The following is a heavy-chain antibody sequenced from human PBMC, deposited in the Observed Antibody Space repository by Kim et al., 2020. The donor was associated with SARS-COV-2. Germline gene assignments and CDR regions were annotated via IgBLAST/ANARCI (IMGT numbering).Heavy chain of an antibody. V-gene: IGHV3-23*01. CDR1: GFTFSSYA. J-gene: IGHJ4*02. CDR2: ISDSGGST. CDR3: ANQGLAD. Sequence: GGSLRLSCAASGFTFSSYAMNWVRQAPGKGLEWVSGISDSGGSTYYADSVKGRFTISRDNSKNTLYLQMDRLRAEDTAIYYCANQGLADWGQGTLVTVSS.